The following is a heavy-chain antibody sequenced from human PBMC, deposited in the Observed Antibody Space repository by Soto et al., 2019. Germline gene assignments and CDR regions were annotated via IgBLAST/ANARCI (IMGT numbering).Heavy chain of an antibody. CDR3: ARAPPYYYYDSSGYYHFDY. Sequence: SETLSLTCTVSGGSISSGDYYWSWIRQPPGKGLEWIGYIYYSGSTYYNPSLKSRVTISVDTSKNQFSLKLSSVTAADTAVYYCARAPPYYYYDSSGYYHFDYWGQGTLVTVSS. D-gene: IGHD3-22*01. J-gene: IGHJ4*02. CDR1: GGSISSGDYY. V-gene: IGHV4-30-4*01. CDR2: IYYSGST.